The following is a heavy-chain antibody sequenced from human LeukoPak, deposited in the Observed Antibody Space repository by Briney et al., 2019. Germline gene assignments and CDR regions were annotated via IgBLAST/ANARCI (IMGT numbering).Heavy chain of an antibody. D-gene: IGHD5-18*01. CDR1: GGSFSGYY. J-gene: IGHJ4*02. CDR3: AVVDTAMAKGFDY. CDR2: INHSGST. Sequence: PSETLSLTCAVYGGSFSGYYWSWIPQPPGKGLEWIGEINHSGSTNYNPSLKSRVTISVDTSKNQFSLKLSSVTAADTAVYYCAVVDTAMAKGFDYWGQGTLVTVSS. V-gene: IGHV4-34*01.